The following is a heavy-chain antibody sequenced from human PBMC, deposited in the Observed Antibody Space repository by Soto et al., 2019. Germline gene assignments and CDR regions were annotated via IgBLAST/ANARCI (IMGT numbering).Heavy chain of an antibody. CDR1: GGSFSGYY. CDR2: INHSGST. CDR3: ARVRRFVVVVAATSSAPSYFDY. D-gene: IGHD2-15*01. J-gene: IGHJ4*02. Sequence: PSETLSLTCAVYGGSFSGYYWSWIRQPPGKGLEWIGEINHSGSTNYNPSLKSRVTISVDTSKNQFSLKLSSVTAADTAVYYCARVRRFVVVVAATSSAPSYFDYWGKGPLVTVSS. V-gene: IGHV4-34*01.